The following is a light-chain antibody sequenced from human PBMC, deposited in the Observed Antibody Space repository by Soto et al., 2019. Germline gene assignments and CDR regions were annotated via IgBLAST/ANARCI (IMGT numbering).Light chain of an antibody. Sequence: EIVLTQSPGTLSSSLGERATLSCRASQSVGSNSLAWYQQKPGQAPRLLIYGASNRATGIPDRFSGSGSGTDFTLTINRLEAEDFAVYYCQQYGNTPLFSFGRGTKVDIK. V-gene: IGKV3-20*01. CDR2: GAS. CDR3: QQYGNTPLFS. J-gene: IGKJ3*01. CDR1: QSVGSNS.